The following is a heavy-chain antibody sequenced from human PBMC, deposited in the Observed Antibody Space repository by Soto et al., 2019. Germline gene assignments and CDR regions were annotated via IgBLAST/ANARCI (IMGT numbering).Heavy chain of an antibody. J-gene: IGHJ5*02. D-gene: IGHD2-21*01. V-gene: IGHV4-59*02. Sequence: SETLSLTCTVSGGSVSGYYWSWIRQAPQKGLEWIGYVFYTGNTQYNPSLKSRLSISVDTSRNQFSLRLGSVTAADTAVYYCANGTVDWFDPWGQGIPVTVSS. CDR2: VFYTGNT. CDR3: ANGTVDWFDP. CDR1: GGSVSGYY.